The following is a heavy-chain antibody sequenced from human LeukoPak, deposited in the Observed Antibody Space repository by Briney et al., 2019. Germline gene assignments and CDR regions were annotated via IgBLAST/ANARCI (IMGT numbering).Heavy chain of an antibody. CDR1: GFTFSSYW. J-gene: IGHJ4*02. CDR2: INSDGSST. D-gene: IGHD3-22*01. Sequence: GGSLRLSCVASGFTFSSYWMYWLRQAPGKGPVWVSRINSDGSSTSYADSVKGRFTISRDNAKNTLYLQMNSLRAEDTAVYYCARAVYYYDSSGPIDYWGQGTLVTVSS. V-gene: IGHV3-74*01. CDR3: ARAVYYYDSSGPIDY.